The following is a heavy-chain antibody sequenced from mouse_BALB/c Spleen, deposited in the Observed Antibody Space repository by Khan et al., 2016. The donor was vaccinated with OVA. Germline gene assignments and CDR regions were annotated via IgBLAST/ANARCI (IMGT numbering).Heavy chain of an antibody. D-gene: IGHD2-12*01. J-gene: IGHJ4*01. CDR2: INTFTGEP. V-gene: IGHV9-3-1*01. CDR1: GYTFTNYG. CDR3: ARPPYSSYSLDH. Sequence: QIQLVQSGPEMKKPGETVKISCKASGYTFTNYGMNWVKQSPGKALKWMGWINTFTGEPTYADDFKGRFAFSLETSASTAYLQINNLKNEDTATYFCARPPYSSYSLDHGGQGTSVTVSS.